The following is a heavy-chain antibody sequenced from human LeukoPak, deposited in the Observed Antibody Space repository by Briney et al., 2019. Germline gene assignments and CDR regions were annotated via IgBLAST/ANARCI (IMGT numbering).Heavy chain of an antibody. CDR3: AGQAAGYWYFDL. CDR2: IIPIFGTA. CDR1: GGTFSSYA. Sequence: GASVKVSCKASGGTFSSYAISWVRQAPGQGLEWMGGIIPIFGTANYAQKFQGRVTITTDESTSTAYMELSSLRSEDTAVYYCAGQAAGYWYFDLWGRGTLVTVSS. J-gene: IGHJ2*01. D-gene: IGHD6-13*01. V-gene: IGHV1-69*05.